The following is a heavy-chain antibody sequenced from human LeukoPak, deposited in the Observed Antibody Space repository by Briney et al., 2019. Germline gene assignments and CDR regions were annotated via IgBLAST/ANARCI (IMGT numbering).Heavy chain of an antibody. CDR1: GGSFSGYY. CDR3: AVNVRGSYRKAPGY. Sequence: SETLSLTCAVYGGSFSGYYWSWIRQPPGKGLEWIGEINHSGSTNYDPSLKSRVTISVDTSKNQFSLKLSSVTAADTAVYYCAVNVRGSYRKAPGYWGQGTLVTVSS. V-gene: IGHV4-34*01. CDR2: INHSGST. J-gene: IGHJ4*02. D-gene: IGHD3-16*02.